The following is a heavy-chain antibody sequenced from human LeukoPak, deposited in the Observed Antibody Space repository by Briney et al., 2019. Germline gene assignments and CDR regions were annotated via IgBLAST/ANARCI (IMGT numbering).Heavy chain of an antibody. D-gene: IGHD3-22*01. CDR2: ISSSGSTI. V-gene: IGHV3-48*03. CDR1: GFTFSSYE. J-gene: IGHJ6*02. CDR3: ARDLLNYYDSSGYYTYYYGMDV. Sequence: GGSLRLSCAASGFTFSSYEMNWVRQAPGKGLEWVSYISSSGSTIYYADSVKGRFTISRDNVKNSLYLQMNSLRAEDTAVYYCARDLLNYYDSSGYYTYYYGMDVWGQGTTVTVSS.